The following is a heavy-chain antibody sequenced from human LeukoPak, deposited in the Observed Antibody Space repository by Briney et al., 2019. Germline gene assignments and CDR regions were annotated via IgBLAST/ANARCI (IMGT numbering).Heavy chain of an antibody. CDR2: ISGRGGST. CDR3: AKDIVVVPAPDAFDI. V-gene: IGHV3-23*01. CDR1: GFTFSSYA. J-gene: IGHJ3*02. D-gene: IGHD2-2*01. Sequence: GGSLRLSCAASGFTFSSYAMSWVRQAPGKGLEWVSAISGRGGSTYYADSVKGRFTISRDNSKNTLYLQMNSLRAEDTAVYYCAKDIVVVPAPDAFDIWGQGTMVTVSS.